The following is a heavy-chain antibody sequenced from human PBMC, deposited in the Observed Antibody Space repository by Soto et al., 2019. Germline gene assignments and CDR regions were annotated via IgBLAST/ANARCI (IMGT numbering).Heavy chain of an antibody. J-gene: IGHJ3*02. CDR2: IYYSGST. Sequence: SETLSLTCTVSGGSISSSSYYWGWIRQPPGKGLEWIGSIYYSGSTYYNPSLKSRVTISVDTSKNQFSLKLSSVTAADTAVYYCASGRHCSSTSRYFVNDAFVIWGPGTIVTVSS. D-gene: IGHD2-2*01. V-gene: IGHV4-39*01. CDR1: GGSISSSSYY. CDR3: ASGRHCSSTSRYFVNDAFVI.